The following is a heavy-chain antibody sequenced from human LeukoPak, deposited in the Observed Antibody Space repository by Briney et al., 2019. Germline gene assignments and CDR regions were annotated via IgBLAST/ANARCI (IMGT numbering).Heavy chain of an antibody. J-gene: IGHJ3*01. CDR3: TRDHYPGIARGGACNF. V-gene: IGHV3-30-3*01. D-gene: IGHD2/OR15-2a*01. Sequence: GVSLRLSCVASGFTFNSFAMHWVRQAPGKGLEWVAVISYDGSKRYYADSGKGRFTISRDNSKNATYLEMNSMRVEDTAIYYCTRDHYPGIARGGACNFWGQGTMVTVSS. CDR2: ISYDGSKR. CDR1: GFTFNSFA.